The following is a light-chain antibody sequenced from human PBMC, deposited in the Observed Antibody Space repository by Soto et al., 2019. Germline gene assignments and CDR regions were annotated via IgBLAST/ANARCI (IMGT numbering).Light chain of an antibody. CDR1: RSDVGGYNS. J-gene: IGLJ3*02. CDR2: EVN. V-gene: IGLV2-8*01. CDR3: NSHAGSNNLWV. Sequence: QSALTQPPSASGSPGQSVTISCTGTRSDVGGYNSVSWYQQHPGKAPKLMIYEVNKRPSGVPDRFSGSKSGNTASLTVSGLQAEDEADYYCNSHAGSNNLWVFGGGTKLTVL.